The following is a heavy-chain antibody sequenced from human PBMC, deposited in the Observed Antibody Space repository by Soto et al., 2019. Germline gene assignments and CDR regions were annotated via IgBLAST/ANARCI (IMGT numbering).Heavy chain of an antibody. J-gene: IGHJ4*02. V-gene: IGHV1-69*10. CDR2: IIPIFGIA. D-gene: IGHD4-17*01. Sequence: ASVKVSCKASGGTFSSYAISWVRQAPGQGLEWMGGIIPIFGIANYAQKFQGRVTITADKSKSTAYMEMSSLRSEDTAVYYCAREGYGGNSGHFDYWGQGTLVTVSS. CDR3: AREGYGGNSGHFDY. CDR1: GGTFSSYA.